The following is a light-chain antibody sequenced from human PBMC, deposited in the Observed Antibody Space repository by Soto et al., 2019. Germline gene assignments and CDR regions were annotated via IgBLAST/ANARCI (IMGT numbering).Light chain of an antibody. CDR3: SAYTSAATL. Sequence: QSVLTQPPSASATPGQRVIISCSGSRSNIGTNSVSWYQQVPGMAPKLLIYRHDQRPSGVPDRVSGSKSGTAASLAISAVQSEDEANYYCSAYTSAATLFGGGTKLTVL. J-gene: IGLJ2*01. CDR1: RSNIGTNS. V-gene: IGLV1-44*01. CDR2: RHD.